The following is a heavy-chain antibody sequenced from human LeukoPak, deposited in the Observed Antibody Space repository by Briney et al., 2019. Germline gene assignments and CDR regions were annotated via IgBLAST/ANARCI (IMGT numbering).Heavy chain of an antibody. V-gene: IGHV1-18*01. CDR3: ARSRYSSGWTEFDY. J-gene: IGHJ4*02. Sequence: ASVKVSCKASGYTFTSYGISWVRQAPGQGLEWMGWISAYNGNTNYAQKLQGRVTMTTDTSTSTAYMELRSLRSDDTAVYYCARSRYSSGWTEFDYWGQGTLVTVSS. CDR2: ISAYNGNT. CDR1: GYTFTSYG. D-gene: IGHD6-19*01.